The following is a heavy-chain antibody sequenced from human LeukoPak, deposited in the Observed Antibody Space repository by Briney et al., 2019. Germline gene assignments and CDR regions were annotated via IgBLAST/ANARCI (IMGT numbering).Heavy chain of an antibody. Sequence: SETLSLTCAVYGVSFSGYYWSWIRQPPGKGLEWIGEINHSGSTNYNPSLKSRVTISVDTSKNQFSLKLSSVTAADTAVYYCARFGGSYYYFDYWGQGTLVTVSS. D-gene: IGHD1-26*01. CDR3: ARFGGSYYYFDY. V-gene: IGHV4-34*01. CDR1: GVSFSGYY. J-gene: IGHJ4*02. CDR2: INHSGST.